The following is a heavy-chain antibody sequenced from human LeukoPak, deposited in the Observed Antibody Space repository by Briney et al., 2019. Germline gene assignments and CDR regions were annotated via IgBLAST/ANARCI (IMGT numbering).Heavy chain of an antibody. CDR2: INHSGST. CDR1: GGSFSGYY. V-gene: IGHV4-34*01. D-gene: IGHD2-2*01. J-gene: IGHJ4*02. Sequence: ETLSLTCAVYGGSFSGYYWSWIRQPPGKGLEWIGEINHSGSTNYNPSLKSRVTISVDTSKDQFSLKLSSVTAADTAVYYCARIKTPRYCSSTSCESSYFDYWGQGTLVTVSS. CDR3: ARIKTPRYCSSTSCESSYFDY.